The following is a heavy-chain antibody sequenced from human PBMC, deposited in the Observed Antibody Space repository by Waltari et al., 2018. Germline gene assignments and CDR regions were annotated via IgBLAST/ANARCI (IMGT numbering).Heavy chain of an antibody. V-gene: IGHV3-23*01. J-gene: IGHJ3*02. CDR1: GFTFSSHT. CDR2: IRDSGGST. Sequence: EVQLLESGGGLVQPGGSLRLSWAASGFTFSSHTRSWVRQAPGKVLEWVSGIRDSGGSTYYAESVKGRCTISRDNSKNTLHLQMNILRAEDTAVYYCAKGNVPATVHFAFDIWGPGTRVTVSA. D-gene: IGHD2-2*01. CDR3: AKGNVPATVHFAFDI.